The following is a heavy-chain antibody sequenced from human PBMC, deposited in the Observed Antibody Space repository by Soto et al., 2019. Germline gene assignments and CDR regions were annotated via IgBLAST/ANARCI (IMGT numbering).Heavy chain of an antibody. V-gene: IGHV4-31*03. Sequence: SETLSLTCSVSGGSISTVGHYWTWIRQPPGKGLEWIGSIYHTGSTYYSKSLRSRLTMSVDTSKSQFSLRLTSVTAADTAVYYCARRLNLGSFDHWGQGTLVTVSS. J-gene: IGHJ5*02. D-gene: IGHD3-10*01. CDR2: IYHTGST. CDR3: ARRLNLGSFDH. CDR1: GGSISTVGHY.